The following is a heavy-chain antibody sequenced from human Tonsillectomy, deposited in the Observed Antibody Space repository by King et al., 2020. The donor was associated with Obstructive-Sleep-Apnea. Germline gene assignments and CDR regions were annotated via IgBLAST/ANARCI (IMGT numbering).Heavy chain of an antibody. CDR3: TRGRGYSYGSDY. V-gene: IGHV3-11*01. Sequence: VQLVESGGGLVKPGGSLRLSCAASGFTFSDYYMNWIRQAPGKGLEWVSYISSGASAIFYADSVKGRFTISRDNAKNSLYLQMHSLRPEDTAVYYCTRGRGYSYGSDYWGQGTLVTVSS. D-gene: IGHD5-18*01. CDR2: ISSGASAI. CDR1: GFTFSDYY. J-gene: IGHJ4*02.